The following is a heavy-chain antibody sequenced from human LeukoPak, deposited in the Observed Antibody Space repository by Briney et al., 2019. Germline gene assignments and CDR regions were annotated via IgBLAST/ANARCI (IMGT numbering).Heavy chain of an antibody. J-gene: IGHJ5*02. Sequence: SETLSLTCTVSGGSISSSSYYWGWIRQPPGKGLEWIGSICYSGSTYYNPSLKSRVTISVDTSKNQFSLKLSSVTAADTAVYYCASWGWFDPWGQGTLVTVSS. CDR3: ASWGWFDP. D-gene: IGHD3-16*01. CDR2: ICYSGST. V-gene: IGHV4-39*07. CDR1: GGSISSSSYY.